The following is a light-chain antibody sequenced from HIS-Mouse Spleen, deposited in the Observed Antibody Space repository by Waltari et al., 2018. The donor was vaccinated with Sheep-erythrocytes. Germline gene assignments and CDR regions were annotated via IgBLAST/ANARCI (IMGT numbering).Light chain of an antibody. J-gene: IGLJ3*02. CDR1: SSNIGSNY. Sequence: GTPGQRVTISCSGSSSNIGSNYVYWYQQLPGTAPKLLIYRNNQRPSGVPDRFSGSKSGTSASLAISGLRSEDEADYYCAAWDDSLSGNWVFGGGTKLTVL. V-gene: IGLV1-47*01. CDR2: RNN. CDR3: AAWDDSLSGNWV.